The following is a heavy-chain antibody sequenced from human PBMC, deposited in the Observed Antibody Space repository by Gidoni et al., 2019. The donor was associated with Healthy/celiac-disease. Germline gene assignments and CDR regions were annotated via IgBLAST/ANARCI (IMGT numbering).Heavy chain of an antibody. CDR2: SSAYNGNR. V-gene: IGHV1-18*01. J-gene: IGHJ4*02. CDR3: ARRIVGATPLFDY. D-gene: IGHD1-26*01. CDR1: GYTFTSYG. Sequence: HVQLVQSGAAVKKPGPSVTASCKASGYTFTSYGICWVRQSPGKGLEWIGWSSAYNGNRKYAQKLQGRVTMTTDTSTSTAYMELRSLRSDDTAVYYCARRIVGATPLFDYWGQGTLVTVSS.